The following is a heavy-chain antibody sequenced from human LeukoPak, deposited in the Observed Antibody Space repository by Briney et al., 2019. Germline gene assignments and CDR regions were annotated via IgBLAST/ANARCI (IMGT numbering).Heavy chain of an antibody. J-gene: IGHJ3*02. D-gene: IGHD1-7*01. Sequence: SQTLSLTCAISGDSVSSNSAAWNWIRQSPSRGLEWLGRTYYRSKWYNDYAVSVKSRITINPDTSKNQFSLQLNSVTPEDTAVYYSARNSAAYNWNYGAFDIWGQGTMVTVSS. CDR3: ARNSAAYNWNYGAFDI. V-gene: IGHV6-1*01. CDR2: TYYRSKWYN. CDR1: GDSVSSNSAA.